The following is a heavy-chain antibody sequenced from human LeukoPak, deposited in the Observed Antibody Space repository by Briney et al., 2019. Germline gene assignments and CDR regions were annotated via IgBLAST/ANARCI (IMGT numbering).Heavy chain of an antibody. CDR1: GFIFSNYW. Sequence: QPGGSLRLSCAASGFIFSNYWMSWVRQAPGKGLEWVANIKQDGSEKNYVDSVNGRFTISRDNAKNSLYLQMNSLRAEDTAVYYCARDAGLAVFWFDPWGQGTLVTVSS. D-gene: IGHD6-19*01. CDR2: IKQDGSEK. CDR3: ARDAGLAVFWFDP. J-gene: IGHJ5*02. V-gene: IGHV3-7*01.